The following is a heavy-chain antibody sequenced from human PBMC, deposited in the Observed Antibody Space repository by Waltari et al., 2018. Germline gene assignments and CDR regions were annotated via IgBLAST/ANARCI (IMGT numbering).Heavy chain of an antibody. Sequence: QVQLVQSGAEVKKPGASVTVSCKVSGYTLTEFSLHWVRQAPGQGLEWMGGFDPEDGETIYAQKFQGRVTMTEDTSTDTAYMELSSLRSEDTAVYYCATLPYGDYEERGGWFDPWGQGTLVTVSS. J-gene: IGHJ5*02. V-gene: IGHV1-24*01. CDR1: GYTLTEFS. CDR2: FDPEDGET. CDR3: ATLPYGDYEERGGWFDP. D-gene: IGHD4-17*01.